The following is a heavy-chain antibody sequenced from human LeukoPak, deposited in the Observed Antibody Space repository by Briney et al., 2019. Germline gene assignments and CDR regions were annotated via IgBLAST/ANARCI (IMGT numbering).Heavy chain of an antibody. D-gene: IGHD2-15*01. CDR1: GGSISSGGYY. V-gene: IGHV4-31*03. Sequence: PSETLSLTCIVSGGSISSGGYYWSWIRQHPGKGLEWIGYIYYSGSTYYNPSLKSRVTISVDTSKNQFSLKLSSVTAADTAVYYCARETRIGAPRRHPGYGMDVWGQGTTVTVSS. CDR3: ARETRIGAPRRHPGYGMDV. CDR2: IYYSGST. J-gene: IGHJ6*02.